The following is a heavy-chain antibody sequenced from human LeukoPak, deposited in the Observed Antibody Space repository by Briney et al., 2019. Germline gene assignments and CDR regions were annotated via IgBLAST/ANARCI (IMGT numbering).Heavy chain of an antibody. CDR2: ISSSSSTI. V-gene: IGHV3-48*01. CDR3: AKDIAEKRPDS. CDR1: GFTFSSYS. J-gene: IGHJ4*02. D-gene: IGHD6-13*01. Sequence: GGSLRLSCAASGFTFSSYSMNWVRQAPGKGLEWVSYISSSSSTIYYADSVKGRFTISRDNAKNSLYLQMNSLRAEDTAVYYCAKDIAEKRPDSWGQGTLVTVSS.